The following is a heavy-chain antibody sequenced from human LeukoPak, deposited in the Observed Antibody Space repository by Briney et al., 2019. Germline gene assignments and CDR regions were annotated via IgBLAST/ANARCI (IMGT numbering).Heavy chain of an antibody. V-gene: IGHV4-34*01. Sequence: SETLSLTCAVYGGSFSGYYWSWIRQPPGKGLEWIGEINHSGSTNYNPSLKSRVTISVDTSKNQFSLKLSSVTAADTAVYYCARVPIAAADIFDYWGQGTLVTASS. D-gene: IGHD6-13*01. CDR3: ARVPIAAADIFDY. J-gene: IGHJ4*02. CDR2: INHSGST. CDR1: GGSFSGYY.